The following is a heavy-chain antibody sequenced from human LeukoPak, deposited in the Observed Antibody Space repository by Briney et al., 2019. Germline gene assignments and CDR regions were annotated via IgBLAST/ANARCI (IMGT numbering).Heavy chain of an antibody. CDR3: ARDHPHSFIGYGMDV. CDR2: ISYDGSNK. V-gene: IGHV3-30*03. D-gene: IGHD3-16*02. J-gene: IGHJ6*02. CDR1: GFTFSSYG. Sequence: GRSLRLSCAASGFTFSSYGMHWVRQAPGKGLEWVAVISYDGSNKYYADSVKGRFTISRDNSKNTLYLQMNSLRAEDTAVYYCARDHPHSFIGYGMDVWGQGTTVTVSS.